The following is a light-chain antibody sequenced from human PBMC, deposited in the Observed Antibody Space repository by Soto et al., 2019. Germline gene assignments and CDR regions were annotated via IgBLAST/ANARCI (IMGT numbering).Light chain of an antibody. CDR2: DAS. CDR3: QQYGSSPRA. Sequence: EIVLTQSPATLALSPGERATLSCRASQSVSSYLACYQQKPAQAPRLLIYDASNRATGIPARFSGSGSGTDFTLTISRLEPEDFSAYYCQQYGSSPRAFGQGTKVDIK. CDR1: QSVSSY. V-gene: IGKV3-11*01. J-gene: IGKJ1*01.